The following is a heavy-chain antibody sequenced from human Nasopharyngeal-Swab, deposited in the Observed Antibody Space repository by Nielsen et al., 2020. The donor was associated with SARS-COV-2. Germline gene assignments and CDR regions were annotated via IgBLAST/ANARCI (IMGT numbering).Heavy chain of an antibody. V-gene: IGHV3-48*03. CDR2: ISSSGSTI. CDR1: GFTFSSYE. CDR3: ARAPSTVTTRGWFDP. Sequence: GESLKISCAASGFTFSSYEMNWVRQAPGKGLEWVSYISSSGSTIYYADSVKGRFTISRDNAKNSLYLQMNSLRVEDTAVYYCARAPSTVTTRGWFDPWGQGTLVTVSS. J-gene: IGHJ5*02. D-gene: IGHD4-17*01.